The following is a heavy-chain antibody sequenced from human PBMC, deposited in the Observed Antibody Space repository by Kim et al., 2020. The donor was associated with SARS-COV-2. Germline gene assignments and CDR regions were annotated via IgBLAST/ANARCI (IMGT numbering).Heavy chain of an antibody. CDR2: INTYNGNT. CDR3: ARVETGLYGSGSRYSMDV. CDR1: GYIFSNYG. Sequence: ASVKVSCKASGYIFSNYGFSWVRQAPGQGLEWLGWINTYNGNTKYAQKVQGRVSVTIETSTSTAYMELRSLRFDDTAVYYCARVETGLYGSGSRYSMDVWGQGTTVTVSS. D-gene: IGHD3-10*01. J-gene: IGHJ6*02. V-gene: IGHV1-18*01.